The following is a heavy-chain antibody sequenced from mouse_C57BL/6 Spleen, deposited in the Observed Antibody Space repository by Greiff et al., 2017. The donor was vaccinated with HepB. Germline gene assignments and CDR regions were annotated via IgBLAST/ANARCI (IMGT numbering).Heavy chain of an antibody. CDR3: ARRAFITTVVAENY. Sequence: VKLQQPGAELVKPGASVKLSCKASGYTFTSYWMQWVKQRPGQGLEWIGEIDPSDSYTNYNQKFKGKATLTVDTSSSTAYMQLSSLTSEDSAVYYCARRAFITTVVAENYWGQGTTLTVSS. J-gene: IGHJ2*01. CDR2: IDPSDSYT. CDR1: GYTFTSYW. V-gene: IGHV1-50*01. D-gene: IGHD1-1*01.